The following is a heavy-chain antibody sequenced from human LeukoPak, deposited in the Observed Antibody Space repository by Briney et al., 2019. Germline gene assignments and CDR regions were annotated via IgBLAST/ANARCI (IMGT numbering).Heavy chain of an antibody. J-gene: IGHJ4*02. CDR3: ARDLQGPDY. V-gene: IGHV3-20*04. CDR1: GFSFDDYG. Sequence: PGGSLRLSCVASGFSFDDYGMMWVRQAPGKGLEWVSGINWNGDSTAYADSVKGRFTISRDNAKNSLYLQMDSLRAEDTAVYYCARDLQGPDYWGQGTLVTVSS. CDR2: INWNGDST.